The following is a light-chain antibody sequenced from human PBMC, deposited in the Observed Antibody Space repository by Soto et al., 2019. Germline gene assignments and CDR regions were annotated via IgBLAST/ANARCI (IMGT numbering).Light chain of an antibody. V-gene: IGKV1-5*01. CDR3: QHYNSYSEA. Sequence: DTQLTQSPSTLSASVGDRVTITFRASQGISGWLAWYQQKPGKAPRLLIYEASTLESGVPSRFSGSGSGTEFTLTISSLQPDDFATYFCQHYNSYSEAFGQGTKVDIK. CDR1: QGISGW. J-gene: IGKJ1*01. CDR2: EAS.